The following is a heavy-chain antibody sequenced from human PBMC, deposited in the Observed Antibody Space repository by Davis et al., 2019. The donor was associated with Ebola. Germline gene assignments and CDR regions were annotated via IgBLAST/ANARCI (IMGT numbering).Heavy chain of an antibody. CDR3: ARGYGSGVTRYHLDY. CDR2: VYYRVST. Sequence: WIRQPPGKGLESIGYVYYRVSTYYNPSLKSRVTISVDTSKNQFSLKLSSVTAADTAVYYCARGYGSGVTRYHLDYWGQGTLVTVSS. J-gene: IGHJ4*02. V-gene: IGHV4-30-4*08. D-gene: IGHD2-15*01.